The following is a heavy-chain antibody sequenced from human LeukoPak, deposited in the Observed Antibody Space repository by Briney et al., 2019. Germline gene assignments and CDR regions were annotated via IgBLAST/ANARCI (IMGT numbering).Heavy chain of an antibody. J-gene: IGHJ4*02. CDR2: IYSGGST. CDR3: TTLVRGVIPPNDY. Sequence: GGSLRLSCAASGLTVSSNYMSWVRQAPGKGLEWVSVIYSGGSTYYADSVKGRFTISRDNSKNTLYLQLNSLRAEDTAVYYCTTLVRGVIPPNDYWGQGTLVTVSS. V-gene: IGHV3-66*01. CDR1: GLTVSSNY. D-gene: IGHD3-10*01.